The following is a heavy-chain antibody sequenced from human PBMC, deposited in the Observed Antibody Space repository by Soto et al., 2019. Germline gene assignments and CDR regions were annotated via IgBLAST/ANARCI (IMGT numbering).Heavy chain of an antibody. J-gene: IGHJ4*02. CDR1: GFTFSSYG. V-gene: IGHV3-33*01. Sequence: GGSLRLSCAASGFTFSSYGMHWVRQAPGKGLEWVAVIWYDGSNKYYADSVKGRFTISRDNSKNTLYLQMNSLRAEDTAVYYCARAPIAVAQKDFDYWGQGTLVTVSS. CDR3: ARAPIAVAQKDFDY. D-gene: IGHD6-19*01. CDR2: IWYDGSNK.